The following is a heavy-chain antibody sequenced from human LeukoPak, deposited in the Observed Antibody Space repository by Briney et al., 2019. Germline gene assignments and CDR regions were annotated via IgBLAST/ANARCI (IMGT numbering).Heavy chain of an antibody. Sequence: GVTVRLSCAASGFTFSSYWMHWVRQAPGKGLVWVSHISSDGSRTSYADSVKGRFTISRHNAKDTLYLQMNSLRAEDTAVYYCASRLDIWGQGTMVTV. CDR2: ISSDGSRT. CDR1: GFTFSSYW. V-gene: IGHV3-74*01. J-gene: IGHJ3*02. CDR3: ASRLDI.